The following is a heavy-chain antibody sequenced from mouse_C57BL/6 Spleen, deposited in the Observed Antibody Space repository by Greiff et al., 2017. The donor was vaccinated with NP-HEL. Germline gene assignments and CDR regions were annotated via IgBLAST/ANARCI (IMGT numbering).Heavy chain of an antibody. D-gene: IGHD2-10*01. CDR3: ARTYYPTGDY. Sequence: QVQLQQPGAELVKPGASVKLSCKASGYTFTSYWMQWVKQRPGQGLEWIGEIDPSDSYTNYNQKFKGKATLTVETSSSTAYMQLSSLTSEDSAVYYWARTYYPTGDYWGQGTTLTVSS. CDR1: GYTFTSYW. J-gene: IGHJ2*01. CDR2: IDPSDSYT. V-gene: IGHV1-50*01.